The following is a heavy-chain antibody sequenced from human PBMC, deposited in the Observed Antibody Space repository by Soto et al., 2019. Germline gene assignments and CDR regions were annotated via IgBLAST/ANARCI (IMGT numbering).Heavy chain of an antibody. J-gene: IGHJ4*02. Sequence: SETLSLTCTVSGGSISSYYWSWIRQPPGKGLEWIGYIYYSGSTNYNPSLKSRVTISVDTSKNQFSLKLSSVTAADTAVYYCARVLWYDSSGHGANYFDYWGQGTLVTVSS. V-gene: IGHV4-59*01. CDR1: GGSISSYY. D-gene: IGHD3-22*01. CDR3: ARVLWYDSSGHGANYFDY. CDR2: IYYSGST.